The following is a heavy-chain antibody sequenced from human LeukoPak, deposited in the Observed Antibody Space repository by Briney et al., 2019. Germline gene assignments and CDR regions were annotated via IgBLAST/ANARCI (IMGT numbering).Heavy chain of an antibody. Sequence: ASVKVSCKASGYTFTSYGISWVRQAPGQGLEWMGWISAYNGNTNYAQKLQGRVTMTTDTSTSTAYMELSSLRSEDTAVYYCALLEYSSSSAYYYYYMDVWGKGTTVTVSS. CDR2: ISAYNGNT. CDR1: GYTFTSYG. D-gene: IGHD6-6*01. CDR3: ALLEYSSSSAYYYYYMDV. V-gene: IGHV1-18*01. J-gene: IGHJ6*03.